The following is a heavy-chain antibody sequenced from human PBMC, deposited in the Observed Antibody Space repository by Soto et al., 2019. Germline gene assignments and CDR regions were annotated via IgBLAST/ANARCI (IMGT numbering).Heavy chain of an antibody. CDR2: ISSNGGST. Sequence: GGSLRLSCAASGFTFSSYAMHWVRQAPGKGLEYVSAISSNGGSTYYANSVKGRFTISRDNSKNTLYLQMGSLRAEDMAVYYCAREKDETTVMTPYFDYWGQGTLVTVSS. V-gene: IGHV3-64*01. J-gene: IGHJ4*02. D-gene: IGHD4-17*01. CDR1: GFTFSSYA. CDR3: AREKDETTVMTPYFDY.